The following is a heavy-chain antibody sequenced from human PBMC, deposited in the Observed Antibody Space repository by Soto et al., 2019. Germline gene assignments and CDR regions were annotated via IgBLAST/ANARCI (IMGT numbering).Heavy chain of an antibody. CDR1: GGSISSYY. D-gene: IGHD3-9*01. V-gene: IGHV4-59*01. Sequence: SETLSLTCTVSGGSISSYYWSLIRQPPGKGLEWIGYIYYSGSTNYNPSLKSRVTISVDTSKDQFSLKLSSVTAADTAVYYCARLTIAGRNRYFDYWGQGTLVTVSS. J-gene: IGHJ4*02. CDR2: IYYSGST. CDR3: ARLTIAGRNRYFDY.